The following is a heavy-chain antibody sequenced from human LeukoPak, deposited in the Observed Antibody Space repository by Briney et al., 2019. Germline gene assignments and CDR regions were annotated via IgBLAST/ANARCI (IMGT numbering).Heavy chain of an antibody. J-gene: IGHJ3*02. CDR3: AKDRGSGSYRDRFDI. V-gene: IGHV3-30*02. Sequence: GGSLRLSCAASGFTFSSYGMHWVRQAPGKGLEWVAFIRYDGSNKYYADSVKGRFTISRDNSKNTLYLQMNSLRAEDTAVYYCAKDRGSGSYRDRFDIWGQGTMVTVSS. CDR1: GFTFSSYG. D-gene: IGHD1-26*01. CDR2: IRYDGSNK.